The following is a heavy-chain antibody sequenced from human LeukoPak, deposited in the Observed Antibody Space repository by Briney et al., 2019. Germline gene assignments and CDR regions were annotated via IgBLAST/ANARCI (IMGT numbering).Heavy chain of an antibody. CDR2: IYSGGGT. CDR1: GFTVSSNY. J-gene: IGHJ4*02. D-gene: IGHD3-22*01. Sequence: GGSLRLSCAASGFTVSSNYMSWVRQAPGKGLEWVSVIYSGGGTYYADSVKGRFTISRDNSKNTLYLQMNSLRAEDTAVYYCARASYYARDYFDYWGQGTLVTVSS. CDR3: ARASYYARDYFDY. V-gene: IGHV3-53*01.